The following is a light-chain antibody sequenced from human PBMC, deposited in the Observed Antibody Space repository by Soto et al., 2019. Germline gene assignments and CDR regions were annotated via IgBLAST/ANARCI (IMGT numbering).Light chain of an antibody. V-gene: IGKV1-39*01. CDR3: QQSYNTPQLT. CDR2: AAS. Sequence: DIQMTQSPSSLSASVGDRVTITCRASQSISNYLNWYQQKPGKAPKVLIYAASSLQSGVPSRLSGSGSGTDFTLTISSLQPEDFATYYCQQSYNTPQLTFGRGTKVDIK. CDR1: QSISNY. J-gene: IGKJ4*01.